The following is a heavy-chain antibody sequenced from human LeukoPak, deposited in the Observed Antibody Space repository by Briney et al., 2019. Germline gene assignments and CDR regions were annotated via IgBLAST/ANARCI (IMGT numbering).Heavy chain of an antibody. CDR3: AKDLYSSSGGGRSRFDY. V-gene: IGHV3-30*02. D-gene: IGHD6-6*01. CDR1: GFTFSSYG. CDR2: IRYDGSNK. Sequence: GGSPRLSCAASGFTFSSYGMHWVRQAPGKGLEWVAFIRYDGSNKYYADSVRGRFTISRDNSKNTLYLQMNSLRAEDTAVYYCAKDLYSSSGGGRSRFDYWGQGTLVTVSS. J-gene: IGHJ4*02.